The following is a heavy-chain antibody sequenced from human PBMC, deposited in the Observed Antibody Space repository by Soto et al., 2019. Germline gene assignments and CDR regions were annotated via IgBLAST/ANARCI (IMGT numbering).Heavy chain of an antibody. J-gene: IGHJ4*02. D-gene: IGHD2-15*01. CDR3: SRDVVVGAKALNY. Sequence: PGGSLRLSCAASGFTFSNYWMTWVRQAPGKGLEWVANIKEDGSEKHYVDSVKGRFTISRDNAKNSLYLQMNSLRAEDTAVYFCSRDVVVGAKALNYWGQGALVTVSS. V-gene: IGHV3-7*01. CDR1: GFTFSNYW. CDR2: IKEDGSEK.